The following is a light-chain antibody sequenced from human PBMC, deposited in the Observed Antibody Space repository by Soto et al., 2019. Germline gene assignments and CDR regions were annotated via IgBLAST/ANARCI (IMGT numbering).Light chain of an antibody. J-gene: IGKJ5*01. Sequence: ETVLTQSPATLSLSPGERATLSCRASQNVENYLAWYQQKPGQAPRLLVYDASNRATGIPARISGSGFGTDFTLTISSLEPEDFAVYYCQQRKDWPPLTFGQGTRLDI. CDR3: QQRKDWPPLT. V-gene: IGKV3-11*01. CDR1: QNVENY. CDR2: DAS.